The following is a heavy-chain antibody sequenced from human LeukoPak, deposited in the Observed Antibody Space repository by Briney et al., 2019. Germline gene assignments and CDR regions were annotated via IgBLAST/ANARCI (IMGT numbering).Heavy chain of an antibody. CDR2: ISYDGSNK. J-gene: IGHJ4*02. Sequence: PGGSLRLSCAASGFTFSSYAMHWVRQAPGKGLEWVAVISYDGSNKYYADSVKGRFTMSRDNSKNTLYLQMNSLRAEDTAVYYCARARALINAFDYWGQGTLVTVSS. CDR3: ARARALINAFDY. D-gene: IGHD3-22*01. V-gene: IGHV3-30*04. CDR1: GFTFSSYA.